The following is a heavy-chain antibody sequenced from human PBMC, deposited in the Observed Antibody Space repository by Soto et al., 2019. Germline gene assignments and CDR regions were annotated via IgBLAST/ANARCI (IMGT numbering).Heavy chain of an antibody. J-gene: IGHJ4*02. CDR3: ARDGDYGDSRGSVSYFDY. D-gene: IGHD4-17*01. CDR2: VSYDGSNK. Sequence: QVQLVESGGGVVQPGRSLRLSCAASGFTFSSYAMHWVRQAPGKGLEWVAVVSYDGSNKYYADSVKGRFTISRDNSKNTLYLQMNSLRAEDTAVYYCARDGDYGDSRGSVSYFDYWGQGTLVTVSS. CDR1: GFTFSSYA. V-gene: IGHV3-30-3*01.